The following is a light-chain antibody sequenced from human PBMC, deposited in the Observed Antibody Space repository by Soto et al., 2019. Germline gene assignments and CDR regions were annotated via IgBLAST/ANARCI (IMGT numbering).Light chain of an antibody. V-gene: IGLV2-14*01. Sequence: QSALTQPASVSGSPGQSITISCTATSSDVGGYNYVSWYQQHPGTSPKLMIYEVSNRPSGVSNRFSGSKSGNTASLIISGLQAEDEGDYYCSSYTARSTWVFGGGTKVTVL. CDR2: EVS. CDR1: SSDVGGYNY. CDR3: SSYTARSTWV. J-gene: IGLJ3*02.